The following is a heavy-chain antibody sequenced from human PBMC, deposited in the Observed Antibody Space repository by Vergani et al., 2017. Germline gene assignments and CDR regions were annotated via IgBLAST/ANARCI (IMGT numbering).Heavy chain of an antibody. CDR2: INHSGST. CDR1: GGSFSGYY. V-gene: IGHV4-34*01. D-gene: IGHD6-6*01. CDR3: ARGLQQSSSSGVKY. J-gene: IGHJ4*02. Sequence: QVQLQQWGAGLLKPSETLSLTCAVYGGSFSGYYWSWIRQPPGKGLEWIGEINHSGSTNYNPSLKSRVTISVDTSKNQFSLKLSSVTAADTAVYYCARGLQQSSSSGVKYWGQGTLVTVSS.